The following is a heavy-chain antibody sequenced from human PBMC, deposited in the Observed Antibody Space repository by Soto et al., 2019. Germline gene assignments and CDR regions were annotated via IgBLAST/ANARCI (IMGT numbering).Heavy chain of an antibody. CDR3: ARSGAYCTSITCLFDSF. Sequence: QAQLVQSGGEVKKPGASVKVSCRASGYTFTSYGYAWVRQAPGQGLEWMGWISAYNGDTNYAQKFQDRLTLTTDTSTTTAHMDLRNLGSHDTAVYYCARSGAYCTSITCLFDSFWGLGTLVTVSS. CDR2: ISAYNGDT. J-gene: IGHJ4*02. CDR1: GYTFTSYG. V-gene: IGHV1-18*01. D-gene: IGHD2-8*01.